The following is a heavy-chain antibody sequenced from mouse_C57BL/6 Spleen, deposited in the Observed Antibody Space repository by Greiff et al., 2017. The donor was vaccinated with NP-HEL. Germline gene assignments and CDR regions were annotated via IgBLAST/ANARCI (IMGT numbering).Heavy chain of an antibody. CDR3: ARDYGSSYGAMDY. V-gene: IGHV1-82*01. J-gene: IGHJ4*01. Sequence: VHLVESGPELVKPGASVKISCKASGYAFSSSWMNWVKQRPGKGLEWIGRIYPGDGDTNYNGKFKGKATLTADKSSSTAYMQLSSLTSEDSAVYFCARDYGSSYGAMDYWGQGTSVTVSS. CDR2: IYPGDGDT. CDR1: GYAFSSSW. D-gene: IGHD1-1*01.